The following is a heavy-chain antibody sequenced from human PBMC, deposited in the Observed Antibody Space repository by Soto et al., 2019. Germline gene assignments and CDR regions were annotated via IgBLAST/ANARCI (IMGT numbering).Heavy chain of an antibody. CDR2: ISYDGSNK. D-gene: IGHD5-18*01. V-gene: IGHV3-30*18. Sequence: PGGSLRLSCAASGFTFSSYGMHRVRQAPGKGLEWVAVISYDGSNKYYADSVKGRFTISRDNSKNTLYLQMNSLRAEDTAVYYCAKGSTAMTYFDYWGQGTLVTVSS. J-gene: IGHJ4*02. CDR3: AKGSTAMTYFDY. CDR1: GFTFSSYG.